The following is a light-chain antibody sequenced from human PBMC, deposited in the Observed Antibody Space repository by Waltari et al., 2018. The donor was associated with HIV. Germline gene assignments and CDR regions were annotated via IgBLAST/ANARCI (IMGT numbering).Light chain of an antibody. J-gene: IGKJ1*01. CDR1: QSLLHSNGYNY. V-gene: IGKV2-28*01. CDR3: MQALQTPT. CDR2: LGS. Sequence: DIVMTQSPLSLPVTPGAPASISCRSSQSLLHSNGYNYLDWYLQKQGQSPQLLIYLGSNRASGVPDRFSGSGSGTDFTLKISRVEAEDVGVYYCMQALQTPTFGQGTKVEIK.